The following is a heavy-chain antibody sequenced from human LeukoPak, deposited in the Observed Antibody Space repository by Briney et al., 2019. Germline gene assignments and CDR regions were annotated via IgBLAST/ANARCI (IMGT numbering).Heavy chain of an antibody. V-gene: IGHV5-51*01. J-gene: IGHJ5*02. CDR2: IYPGDSDT. CDR1: GYSFTSYW. CDR3: ARSLGYCSSTSCYNNWFDP. Sequence: PGESLKISCKGSGYSFTSYWIGWVRQMPGKGLEWMGIIYPGDSDTRYSPSFQGQVTISADKSISTAYLQWSSLKASDTAMYYCARSLGYCSSTSCYNNWFDPWGQGTLVTVSS. D-gene: IGHD2-2*01.